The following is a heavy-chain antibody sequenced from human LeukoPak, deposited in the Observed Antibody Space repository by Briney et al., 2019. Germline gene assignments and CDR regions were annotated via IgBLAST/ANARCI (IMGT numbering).Heavy chain of an antibody. J-gene: IGHJ4*02. CDR1: GYRFTSYW. Sequence: GESLKISCKGSGYRFTSYWIGWVRQIPGKGLEWMAIIYPADSDIRYSPSFQGQITISADKSISTAYLQWSSLKASDTAMYYCARSLTAAAGDYWGQGTLVTVSS. CDR3: ARSLTAAAGDY. CDR2: IYPADSDI. V-gene: IGHV5-51*01. D-gene: IGHD6-25*01.